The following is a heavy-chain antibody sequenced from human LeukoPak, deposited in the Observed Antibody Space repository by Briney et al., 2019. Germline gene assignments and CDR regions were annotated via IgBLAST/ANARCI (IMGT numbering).Heavy chain of an antibody. CDR2: ISGSGGST. J-gene: IGHJ4*02. Sequence: GGSLRLSCEASGFSFYDYAMSWVRQAPGKGLEWVSAISGSGGSTYYADSVKGRFTISRDNSKNTLYLQMNSLRAEDTAVYYCARDADSGSYWEYFDYWGQGTLVTVSS. CDR3: ARDADSGSYWEYFDY. D-gene: IGHD1-26*01. V-gene: IGHV3-23*01. CDR1: GFSFYDYA.